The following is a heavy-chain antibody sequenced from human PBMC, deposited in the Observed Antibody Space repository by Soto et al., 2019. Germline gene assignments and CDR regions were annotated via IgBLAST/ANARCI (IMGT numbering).Heavy chain of an antibody. D-gene: IGHD3-16*01. V-gene: IGHV1-69*02. CDR2: IIPILGIA. Sequence: QVQLVQSGAEVKKPGSSVKVSCKASGGTFSSYTISWVRQAPGQGLEWMGRIIPILGIANYAQKFQGRVTITADKSTRTAYMELSSLRTEDTAVYYCARASTLHLGELVASGAFDIWGQGTMVTVSS. CDR3: ARASTLHLGELVASGAFDI. CDR1: GGTFSSYT. J-gene: IGHJ3*02.